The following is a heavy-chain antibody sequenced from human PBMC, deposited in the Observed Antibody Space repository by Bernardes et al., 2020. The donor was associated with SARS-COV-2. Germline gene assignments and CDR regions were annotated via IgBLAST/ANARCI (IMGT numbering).Heavy chain of an antibody. Sequence: GGSLRLSCAASGFTFSNYGMHRVRQAPGKGLEWVALISNDGSNNYYADSVKGRFTISRDNSKNTLYLQVNSLRAEDTAVYYCATTRNDYGDIVDHFQHWGQGTLVTVSS. CDR2: ISNDGSNN. D-gene: IGHD4-17*01. V-gene: IGHV3-30*03. CDR1: GFTFSNYG. J-gene: IGHJ1*01. CDR3: ATTRNDYGDIVDHFQH.